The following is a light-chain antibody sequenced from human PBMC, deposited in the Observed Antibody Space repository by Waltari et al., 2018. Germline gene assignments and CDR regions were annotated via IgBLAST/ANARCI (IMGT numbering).Light chain of an antibody. CDR2: DVT. Sequence: QSALTQPASVSGSPGQSITISCTGTSSDVGGYHFVSWYQQHPGKAPQLIIYDVTNRPSRVSDRFSGSKSGNTASLTISGLQAEDEADYYCSSYTASSTLGVFGGGTKVTVL. V-gene: IGLV2-14*01. CDR3: SSYTASSTLGV. J-gene: IGLJ3*02. CDR1: SSDVGGYHF.